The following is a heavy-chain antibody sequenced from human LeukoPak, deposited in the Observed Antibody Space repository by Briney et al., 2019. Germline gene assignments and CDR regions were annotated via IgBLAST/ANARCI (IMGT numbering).Heavy chain of an antibody. CDR2: INGVGDDT. Sequence: RGSLRLSCAASGFTFRSYAMSWVRQAPGRGLEWVSTINGVGDDTDYADSVTGRFTISRDNSKNTLSLQMNSLRAEDTALHYCVRDISGEKSLDYWGQGTLVTVSS. CDR1: GFTFRSYA. V-gene: IGHV3-23*01. CDR3: VRDISGEKSLDY. D-gene: IGHD3-10*01. J-gene: IGHJ4*02.